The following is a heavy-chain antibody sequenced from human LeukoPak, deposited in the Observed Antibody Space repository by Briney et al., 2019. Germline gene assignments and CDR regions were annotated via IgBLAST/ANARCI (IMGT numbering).Heavy chain of an antibody. Sequence: ASVKVSCKASGYSFTSYGISWVRQAPGQGLEWMGWISAYNGNTNYAQNLQGRVSMTTDTSTSTAYMELRSLRSDDTAVYYCARENPGAGHDFWGQGTLVTISS. CDR1: GYSFTSYG. CDR2: ISAYNGNT. J-gene: IGHJ4*02. CDR3: ARENPGAGHDF. V-gene: IGHV1-18*01.